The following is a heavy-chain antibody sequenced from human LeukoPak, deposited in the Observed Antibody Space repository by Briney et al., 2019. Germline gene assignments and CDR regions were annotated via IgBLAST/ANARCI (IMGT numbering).Heavy chain of an antibody. Sequence: ASVRVSCATSGYTFTGYNMHWVREAPGDGLEWMGWINPNSGGTNYAQKFQGRVTMTRDTSISTAYMELSRLRSDSTAVYYCAREGRVGATWGRYNWFDPWGQGTLVTVSS. CDR1: GYTFTGYN. CDR2: INPNSGGT. CDR3: AREGRVGATWGRYNWFDP. V-gene: IGHV1-2*02. D-gene: IGHD1-26*01. J-gene: IGHJ5*02.